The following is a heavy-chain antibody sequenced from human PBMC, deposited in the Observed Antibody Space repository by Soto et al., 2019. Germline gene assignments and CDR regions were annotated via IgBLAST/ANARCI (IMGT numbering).Heavy chain of an antibody. J-gene: IGHJ3*02. CDR1: GYTFTSYD. CDR2: MNPNSGNT. V-gene: IGHV1-8*01. D-gene: IGHD3-16*02. Sequence: QVQLVQSGAEVKKPGASVKVSCKASGYTFTSYDINWVRQATGQGLEWMGWMNPNSGNTGYAQKFEGRVTMTRNTTISTGYMEVSSLRSEGTAVYYCARSIMITFGGVIATDAFDIWGQGTMVTVSS. CDR3: ARSIMITFGGVIATDAFDI.